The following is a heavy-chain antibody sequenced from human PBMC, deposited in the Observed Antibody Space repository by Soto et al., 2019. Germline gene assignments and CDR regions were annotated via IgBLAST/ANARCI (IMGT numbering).Heavy chain of an antibody. V-gene: IGHV3-53*01. CDR1: GFIVRTNY. Sequence: EVQLVESGGGLIQPGGSLRLSCAASGFIVRTNYMTWVRQAPGKGLECVSVIYTGGSTYYADSVKGRLTISRDNSKNTLYLQMNSLRAEDTAVYYCARVFDAFDIWGQGTMVTVSS. CDR2: IYTGGST. J-gene: IGHJ3*02. CDR3: ARVFDAFDI.